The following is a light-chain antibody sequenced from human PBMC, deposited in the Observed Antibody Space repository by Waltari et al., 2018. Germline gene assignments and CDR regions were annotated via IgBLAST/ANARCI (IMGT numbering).Light chain of an antibody. V-gene: IGKV3D-15*01. CDR2: DAV. J-gene: IGKJ1*01. CDR3: QHYHRWPPWT. Sequence: EIVMMQSPATLSVSPGETVTLSCRASQTIDTHLAWYQQKPGQPPRLLIHDAVTRATGVSSRFTGSGSGTEFSLTISSLQSEDLAIYYCQHYHRWPPWTFGQGTKVAI. CDR1: QTIDTH.